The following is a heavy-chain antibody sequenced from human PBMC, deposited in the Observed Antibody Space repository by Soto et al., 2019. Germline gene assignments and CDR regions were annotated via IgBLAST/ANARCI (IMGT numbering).Heavy chain of an antibody. CDR2: THPGYPAGRSS. D-gene: IGHD1-26*01. CDR3: ERDAIVAGATTGMDV. CDR1: GSTLTTFI. Sequence: QVQLVQSGAEVKNPGAPVKVPCKAFGSTLTTFIMQGVRQAPGQGLEWMGVTHPGYPAGRSSTYAQKFQVRVTMTTDTSTSTVYMELSRLRSEDTAVYYCERDAIVAGATTGMDVWGHGTTVTVSS. J-gene: IGHJ6*02. V-gene: IGHV1-46*01.